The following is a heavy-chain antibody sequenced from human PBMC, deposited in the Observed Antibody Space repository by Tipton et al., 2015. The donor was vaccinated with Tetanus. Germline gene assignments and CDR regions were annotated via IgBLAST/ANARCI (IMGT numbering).Heavy chain of an antibody. D-gene: IGHD1-14*01. CDR1: GFTFSNYN. V-gene: IGHV3-53*01. CDR2: TYGDGST. Sequence: SLRLSCAVSGFTFSNYNMYWVRQAPGKGLEWVSLTYGDGSTYYADSVKGRFTISRDNAKNSLYLQMSSLRAEDTAVYYCARDVAGITAWPVAFDVWGLGTMVTVSS. J-gene: IGHJ3*01. CDR3: ARDVAGITAWPVAFDV.